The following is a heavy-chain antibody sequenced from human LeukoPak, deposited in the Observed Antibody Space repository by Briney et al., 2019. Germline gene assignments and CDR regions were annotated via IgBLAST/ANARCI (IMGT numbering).Heavy chain of an antibody. CDR1: GFTFSSYG. V-gene: IGHV3-7*01. J-gene: IGHJ4*02. D-gene: IGHD5-24*01. CDR3: ARDERRDGYNI. Sequence: PGGSLRLSCAASGFTFSSYGMSWVRQAPGKGLERVANIKQDGSEKYYVDSVKGRFTISRDNAKNSLYLQMNSLRAEDTAVYYCARDERRDGYNIWGQGTLVTVSS. CDR2: IKQDGSEK.